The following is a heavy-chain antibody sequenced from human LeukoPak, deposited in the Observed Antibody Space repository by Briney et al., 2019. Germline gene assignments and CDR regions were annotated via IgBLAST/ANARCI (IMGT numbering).Heavy chain of an antibody. CDR1: GFTFTSYW. V-gene: IGHV3-7*01. D-gene: IGHD4-17*01. Sequence: GGSLRLSCVASGFTFTSYWMSWVRQAPGKGLEWVANIKQDGSEKYYVDSVKGRFTISRDNAKNSLYLQMNSLRAEDTAVYYCAREGATVTSFALTSYYYYYYYMDVWGKGTTVTISS. J-gene: IGHJ6*03. CDR3: AREGATVTSFALTSYYYYYYYMDV. CDR2: IKQDGSEK.